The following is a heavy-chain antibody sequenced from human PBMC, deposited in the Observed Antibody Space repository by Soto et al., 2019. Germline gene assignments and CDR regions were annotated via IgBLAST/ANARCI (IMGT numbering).Heavy chain of an antibody. V-gene: IGHV5-10-1*01. D-gene: IGHD2-21*01. J-gene: IGHJ3*02. CDR2: IDPSDSYT. CDR1: GYRITSYW. CDR3: ASNSDEPTVVIESFVI. Sequence: PGESLKISCKGSGYRITSYWITWVRQMPGKGLEWMGIIDPSDSYTIYSPSFQGHVTLSTDKSLSTAYLQWSSLKASDTAMYYCASNSDEPTVVIESFVIWDQGTMVTVS.